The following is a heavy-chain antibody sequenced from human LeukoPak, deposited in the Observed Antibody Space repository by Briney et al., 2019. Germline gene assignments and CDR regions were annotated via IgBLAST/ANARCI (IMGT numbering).Heavy chain of an antibody. CDR2: IYPGDSDA. CDR3: ASRVTGDDAFDI. D-gene: IGHD2-21*02. V-gene: IGHV5-51*01. CDR1: GYSFTTYW. Sequence: GESLKISCRGSGYSFTTYWIGWVRQMPGKGLEWMGIIYPGDSDARYSPSFQGQVTISADKSISTAYLQWSSLNASGTAMYYCASRVTGDDAFDIWGQGTMVTVSS. J-gene: IGHJ3*02.